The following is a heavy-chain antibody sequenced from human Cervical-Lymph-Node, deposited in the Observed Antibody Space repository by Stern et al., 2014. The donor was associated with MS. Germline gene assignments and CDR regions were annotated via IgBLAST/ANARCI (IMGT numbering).Heavy chain of an antibody. V-gene: IGHV1-46*01. J-gene: IGHJ6*02. CDR2: INPSGGST. CDR3: AREVAGHRLGMMDV. Sequence: QLVQSGAEVKKPGASVKVSCKASGYTFTNYYIHWVRQAPGQGLEWMGIINPSGGSTSYAQKFQGRVTLTRDTSTSTVYMELSGLRSEDTAVYYCAREVAGHRLGMMDVWGQGTTVTVSS. D-gene: IGHD6-19*01. CDR1: GYTFTNYY.